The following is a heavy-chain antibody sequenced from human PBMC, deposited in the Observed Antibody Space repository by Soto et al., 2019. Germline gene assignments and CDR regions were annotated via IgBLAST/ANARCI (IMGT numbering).Heavy chain of an antibody. CDR3: ATVFEH. Sequence: EVQLVESGGGSVQPGGSLRLSCVASGITFSGYWMHWVRQVPGKGRVWVARVDSDGSGTSYADSVKGRFTISRDNAKNTLYLQMHSLRVEDTAVYYCATVFEHWGQGIPVTVSS. CDR2: VDSDGSGT. V-gene: IGHV3-74*01. CDR1: GITFSGYW. J-gene: IGHJ4*02.